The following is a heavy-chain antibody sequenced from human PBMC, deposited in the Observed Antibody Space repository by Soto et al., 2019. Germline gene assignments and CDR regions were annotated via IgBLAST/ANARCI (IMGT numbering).Heavy chain of an antibody. CDR1: GFTFSSYG. J-gene: IGHJ6*03. CDR3: ARGTPEDYYYYYMDV. V-gene: IGHV3-33*01. CDR2: IWYDGSNK. Sequence: GGSLILSCAASGFTFSSYGVHWVRQAPGKGLEWVAVIWYDGSNKYYADSVKGRFTISRDNSKNTLYLQMNSLRAEDTAVYYCARGTPEDYYYYYMDVWGKGTTVTVSS.